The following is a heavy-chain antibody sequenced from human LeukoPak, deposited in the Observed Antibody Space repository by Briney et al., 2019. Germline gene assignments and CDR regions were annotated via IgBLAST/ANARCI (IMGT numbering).Heavy chain of an antibody. CDR2: IYPGDSDT. V-gene: IGHV5-51*01. Sequence: EESLKISCKGSGYSFTSYWIGWVRQMPGKGLEWMGIIYPGDSDTRYSPSFQGQATISADKSISTAYLQWSSLKASDTAMYYCASLEGEGLGYCSSTSCYAFDIWGQGTMVTVSS. CDR1: GYSFTSYW. J-gene: IGHJ3*02. CDR3: ASLEGEGLGYCSSTSCYAFDI. D-gene: IGHD2-2*01.